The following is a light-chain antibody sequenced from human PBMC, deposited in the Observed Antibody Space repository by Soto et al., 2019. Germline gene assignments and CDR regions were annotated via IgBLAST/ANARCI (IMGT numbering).Light chain of an antibody. CDR3: QQYNNWPAIT. V-gene: IGKV3-20*01. CDR1: QSISRY. Sequence: IVLTQSPGTLSLSPGERTTLSCRASQSISRYLAWYQQKPGQGPRLLIYGASSRATGTPDRFSGSGSGTDFTLTINRLEPEDFALYYCQQYNNWPAITFGQGTRLEIK. J-gene: IGKJ5*01. CDR2: GAS.